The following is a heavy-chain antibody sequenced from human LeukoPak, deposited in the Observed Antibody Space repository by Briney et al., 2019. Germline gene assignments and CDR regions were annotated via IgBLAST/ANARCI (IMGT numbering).Heavy chain of an antibody. CDR1: GFTFSSYW. CDR2: IKQDGSEK. CDR3: ARDLSDYDILTGYYHKYYFDY. J-gene: IGHJ4*02. Sequence: PGGSLRLSCAASGFTFSSYWMSWVRQAPGKGLEWVANIKQDGSEKYYVDSVKGRFTISRDNAKNSLYLQMNSLRAEDTAVYYCARDLSDYDILTGYYHKYYFDYWGQGTLVTVSS. V-gene: IGHV3-7*01. D-gene: IGHD3-9*01.